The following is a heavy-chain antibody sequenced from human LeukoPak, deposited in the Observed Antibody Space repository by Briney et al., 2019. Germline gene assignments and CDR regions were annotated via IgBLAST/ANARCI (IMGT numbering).Heavy chain of an antibody. CDR3: AKPPYGSGSYYNPHYYYYGMDV. V-gene: IGHV3-48*04. Sequence: GGSLRLSCAASGFTFSSYSMNWVRQAPGKGLEWVSYISSSSSTIYYADSVKGRFTISRDNAKNSLYLQMNSLRAEDTAVYYCAKPPYGSGSYYNPHYYYYGMDVWGQGTTVTVSS. J-gene: IGHJ6*02. CDR2: ISSSSSTI. D-gene: IGHD3-10*01. CDR1: GFTFSSYS.